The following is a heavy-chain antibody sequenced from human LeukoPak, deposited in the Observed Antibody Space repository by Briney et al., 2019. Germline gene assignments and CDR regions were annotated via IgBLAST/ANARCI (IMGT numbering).Heavy chain of an antibody. CDR1: GFTFSSYA. Sequence: GGSLRLSCAASGFTFSSYAMGWVRQAPGKGLEWVSLIRVSGDTTYYADSVKGRFTISRDNSKNTLCLQMNSLRAEDTAVYYCARDREYYFDYWGQGTLVTVSS. J-gene: IGHJ4*02. CDR2: IRVSGDTT. CDR3: ARDREYYFDY. V-gene: IGHV3-23*01.